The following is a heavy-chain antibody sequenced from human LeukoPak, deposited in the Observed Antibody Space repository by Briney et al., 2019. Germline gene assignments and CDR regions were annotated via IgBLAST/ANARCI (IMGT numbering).Heavy chain of an antibody. D-gene: IGHD1-26*01. Sequence: SETLSLTCTVSGGSISSYYWSWIRQPPGKGLEWIGYIYYSGSTNYNPSLKSRVTISVDTSKNQSSLKLSSVTAADTAVYYCARGAGATLYFDYWGQGTLVTVSS. CDR3: ARGAGATLYFDY. J-gene: IGHJ4*02. CDR2: IYYSGST. CDR1: GGSISSYY. V-gene: IGHV4-59*01.